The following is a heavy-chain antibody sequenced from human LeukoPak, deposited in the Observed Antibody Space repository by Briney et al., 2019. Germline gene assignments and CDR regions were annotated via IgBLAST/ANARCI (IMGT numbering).Heavy chain of an antibody. Sequence: SQTLSLTCTVSGGSISSGGYYWSWIRQPPGKGLEWIGEINHSGSTNYNPSLKSRVTISVDTSKNQFSLKLSSVTAADTAVYYCARGHGDIVVVPAAILGYYYYYMDVWGKGTPVTVSS. D-gene: IGHD2-2*02. CDR1: GGSISSGGYY. V-gene: IGHV4-30-2*01. J-gene: IGHJ6*03. CDR3: ARGHGDIVVVPAAILGYYYYYMDV. CDR2: INHSGST.